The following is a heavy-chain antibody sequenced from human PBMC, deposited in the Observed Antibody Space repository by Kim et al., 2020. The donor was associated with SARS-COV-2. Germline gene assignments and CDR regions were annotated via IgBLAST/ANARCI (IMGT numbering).Heavy chain of an antibody. CDR1: GGSVSSGSYY. D-gene: IGHD1-26*01. Sequence: SETLSLTCTVSGGSVSSGSYYWSWIRQPPGKGLEWIGYIYYSGSTNYNPSLKSRVTISVDTSKNQFSLKLSSVTAADTAVYYCARGPAWYSGSYYFYYYYGMDVWGQGTTVTVSS. V-gene: IGHV4-61*01. J-gene: IGHJ6*02. CDR3: ARGPAWYSGSYYFYYYYGMDV. CDR2: IYYSGST.